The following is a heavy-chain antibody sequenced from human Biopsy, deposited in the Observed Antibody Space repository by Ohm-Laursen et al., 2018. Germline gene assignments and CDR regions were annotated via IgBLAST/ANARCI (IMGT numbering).Heavy chain of an antibody. J-gene: IGHJ6*01. Sequence: ASVKVSCKATGGTFIGFDINWVRQVPGQGLEWMGWMNPDSGRSNWAAKFQGRLSMTRITSVSTAFMGLTSLRSEDTAVYYCALGGVLGSQMVYAKSGTDVWGQGATVTVSS. CDR3: ALGGVLGSQMVYAKSGTDV. CDR2: MNPDSGRS. D-gene: IGHD2-8*01. CDR1: GGTFIGFD. V-gene: IGHV1-8*01.